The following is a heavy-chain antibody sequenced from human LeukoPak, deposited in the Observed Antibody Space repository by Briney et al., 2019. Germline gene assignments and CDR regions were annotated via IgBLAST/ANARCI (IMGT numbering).Heavy chain of an antibody. CDR1: GGSISSGDYY. V-gene: IGHV4-39*07. D-gene: IGHD3-10*01. J-gene: IGHJ4*02. CDR3: AREDLGYYGSGTFHH. CDR2: IYYSGTT. Sequence: TTSETLSLTCTVSGGSISSGDYYWAWIRQPPGKGLEWIGSIYYSGTTYYNPSLKSRVTILVDTSRDQFSLRLTSVTAADTAVYYCAREDLGYYGSGTFHHWGQGALGTVSA.